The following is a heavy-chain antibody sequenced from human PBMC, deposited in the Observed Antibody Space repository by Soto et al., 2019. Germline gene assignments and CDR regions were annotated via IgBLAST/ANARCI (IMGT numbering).Heavy chain of an antibody. Sequence: EVQLLESGGGLVQPGGSLRLSCAASGFTFSSYGMTWVRQAPGKGLEWVSFSSATGAGTYYADSVKGRFTISRDNSKNTLDLKMTSLRADDTAVYYCAKDRRAGGNYGFYSDFWGPGALVIVSS. V-gene: IGHV3-23*01. CDR2: SSATGAGT. J-gene: IGHJ4*02. CDR3: AKDRRAGGNYGFYSDF. CDR1: GFTFSSYG. D-gene: IGHD1-7*01.